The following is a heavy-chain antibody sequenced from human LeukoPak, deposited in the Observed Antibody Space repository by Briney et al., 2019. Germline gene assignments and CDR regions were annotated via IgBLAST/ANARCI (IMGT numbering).Heavy chain of an antibody. CDR2: ISGSGGST. CDR1: GLTFSSYA. J-gene: IGHJ4*02. D-gene: IGHD4-17*01. V-gene: IGHV3-23*01. CDR3: AKGQTTVGADY. Sequence: GESLRLSCAASGLTFSSYAMSWVRQAPGKGLEWVSAISGSGGSTYYADSVKGRFTISRDNSKNTLYLQMNSLRAEDTAIYYCAKGQTTVGADYWGQGTLVTVSS.